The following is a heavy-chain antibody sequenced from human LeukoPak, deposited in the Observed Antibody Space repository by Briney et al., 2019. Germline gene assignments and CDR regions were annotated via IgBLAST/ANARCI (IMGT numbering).Heavy chain of an antibody. D-gene: IGHD2-21*01. V-gene: IGHV4-4*07. CDR3: AKVFADVYMYV. J-gene: IGHJ6*03. CDR2: IYMSGDN. CDR1: DDFFKLYS. Sequence: SETLSLTCTLSDDFFKLYSWRCIRLLAGERLEWIGLIYMSGDNNYNPSLESRLDTSADTSKDHASFKQSSLTGADTAVYYCAKVFADVYMYVWGKRTTVIVSS.